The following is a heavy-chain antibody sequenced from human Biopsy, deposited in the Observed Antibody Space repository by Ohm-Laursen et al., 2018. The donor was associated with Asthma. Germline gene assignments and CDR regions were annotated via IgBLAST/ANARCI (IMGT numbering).Heavy chain of an antibody. V-gene: IGHV1-18*01. CDR2: ISVYNGNT. CDR1: GYTFNSAG. J-gene: IGHJ6*02. CDR3: ARAVDYSHYYGIDV. D-gene: IGHD3-10*01. Sequence: ASVKVSCNTSGYTFNSAGITWVRQAPGQGLEWMGWISVYNGNTRVAHKLQDRVTMITDTSTSTAYMELRSLRSDDTAVYFCARAVDYSHYYGIDVWGQGTTVTVS.